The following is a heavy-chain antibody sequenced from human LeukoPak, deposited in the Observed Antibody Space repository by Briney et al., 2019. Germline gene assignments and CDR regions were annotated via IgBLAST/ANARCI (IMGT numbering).Heavy chain of an antibody. Sequence: SETLSLTCTVSGGSISSGGYYWSWIRQHPGKGLEWIGYIYYSGSTYYNPSLKSRVTISVDTSKNQFSLKLSSVTAADTAVYYCARVDLPAASIDYWGQGTLVTVSS. J-gene: IGHJ4*02. CDR2: IYYSGST. D-gene: IGHD2-2*01. V-gene: IGHV4-31*03. CDR1: GGSISSGGYY. CDR3: ARVDLPAASIDY.